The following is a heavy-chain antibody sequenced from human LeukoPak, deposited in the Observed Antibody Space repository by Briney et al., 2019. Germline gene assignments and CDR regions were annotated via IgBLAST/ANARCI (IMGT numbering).Heavy chain of an antibody. Sequence: ASVKVSCKVSGYSFITYYIHWVRQAPGQGLEWMAVINPSGGSTGYAQKFQGRVTITADEFTSTAYMELSSLRSEDTAVYYCAGFSEWLVPFDYWGQGTLVTVSS. D-gene: IGHD6-19*01. V-gene: IGHV1-46*01. CDR2: INPSGGST. CDR1: GYSFITYY. J-gene: IGHJ4*02. CDR3: AGFSEWLVPFDY.